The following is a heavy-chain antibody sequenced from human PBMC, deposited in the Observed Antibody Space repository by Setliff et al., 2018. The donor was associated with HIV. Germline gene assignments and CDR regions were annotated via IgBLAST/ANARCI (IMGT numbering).Heavy chain of an antibody. J-gene: IGHJ4*02. CDR1: GGTFSSYV. D-gene: IGHD3-22*01. CDR3: ARAAYGYDSSGYYVDY. CDR2: IIPIFGTA. Sequence: GASVKVSCKASGGTFSSYVISWVRQAPGQGLEWMGGIIPIFGTANYAQKFQGRVTITTDESTSTVYMELSSLRSEDTTVYYCARAAYGYDSSGYYVDYWGQGTLVTVSS. V-gene: IGHV1-69*05.